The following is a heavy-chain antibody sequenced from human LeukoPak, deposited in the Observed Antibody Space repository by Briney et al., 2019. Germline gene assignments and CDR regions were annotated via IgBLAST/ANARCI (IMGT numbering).Heavy chain of an antibody. Sequence: GGSLRLSCAASGFTFSSYSMNWVRQAPGKGLEWVSSISSSSSNIYYADSVKGRFTISRDNAKNSLYLQMNSLRAEDTAVYYCAKAEKLGFCSGTSCPFQHWGQGTLVTVSS. D-gene: IGHD2-2*01. CDR3: AKAEKLGFCSGTSCPFQH. CDR2: ISSSSSNI. CDR1: GFTFSSYS. J-gene: IGHJ1*01. V-gene: IGHV3-21*01.